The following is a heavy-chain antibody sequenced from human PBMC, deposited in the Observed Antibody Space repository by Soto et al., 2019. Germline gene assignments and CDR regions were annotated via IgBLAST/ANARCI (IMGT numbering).Heavy chain of an antibody. CDR2: ISTGGGGT. V-gene: IGHV3-23*01. CDR3: AKHYLDY. J-gene: IGHJ4*02. Sequence: GGSLRLSCAASGFAFSTYAMSWVRQAPGKGLEWVSAISTGGGGTYYADSVKGRFTISRDNSKNTLYLQMNSLRAEDTAVYYCAKHYLDYWGQGTLVTVSS. CDR1: GFAFSTYA.